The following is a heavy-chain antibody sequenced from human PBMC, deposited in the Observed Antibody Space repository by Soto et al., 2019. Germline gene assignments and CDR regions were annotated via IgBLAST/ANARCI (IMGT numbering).Heavy chain of an antibody. D-gene: IGHD6-6*01. CDR2: LNKNGESS. CDR3: ARGRQLGYMDV. Sequence: RLSCAASGFTFSIYVLSWVRQAPGKGLEWVSSLNKNGESSFYADSVKGRFTISRDNSKNTLYLQMNSLRAEDTAVYYCARGRQLGYMDVWGKGTTVTVSS. CDR1: GFTFSIYV. J-gene: IGHJ6*03. V-gene: IGHV3-23*01.